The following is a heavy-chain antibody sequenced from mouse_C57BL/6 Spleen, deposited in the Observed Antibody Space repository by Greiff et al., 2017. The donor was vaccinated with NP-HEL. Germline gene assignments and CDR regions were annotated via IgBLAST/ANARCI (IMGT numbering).Heavy chain of an antibody. CDR1: GYPFTSYW. Sequence: QVQLQQPGAELVKPGASVKMSCKASGYPFTSYWITWVRRRPGQGLEWIGEIYPGSGSTNYNEKFKSKATLTVDTSSSTAYMQLSSLTSEDSAVYYCARYTVFMDYWGQGTSVTVSS. CDR2: IYPGSGST. CDR3: ARYTVFMDY. D-gene: IGHD1-1*01. J-gene: IGHJ4*01. V-gene: IGHV1-55*01.